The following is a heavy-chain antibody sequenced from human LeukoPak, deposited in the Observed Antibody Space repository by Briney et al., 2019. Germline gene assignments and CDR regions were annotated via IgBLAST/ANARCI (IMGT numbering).Heavy chain of an antibody. J-gene: IGHJ5*01. D-gene: IGHD6-19*01. CDR3: AREEGDHRSSGWYNS. Sequence: GASVKVSCKTSGYTFTGYYMHWVRQAPGQGLEWMGWISPNSGGTNYAPKFQGRVTMTRDTSISTAYMELSRLRSDDTAVYYCAREEGDHRSSGWYNSWGQGTLVTVSS. V-gene: IGHV1-2*02. CDR2: ISPNSGGT. CDR1: GYTFTGYY.